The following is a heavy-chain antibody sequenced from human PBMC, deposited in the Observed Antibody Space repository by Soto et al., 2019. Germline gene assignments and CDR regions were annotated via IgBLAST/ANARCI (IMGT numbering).Heavy chain of an antibody. Sequence: GGSLRLSCAAFGFTFDDYAMHWVRQATGRGLECVSRISWDSGTIDYADSVKGRFTVSRDNANNSLYLQLNSLRAEDTALYYGAKEHSDGCHYFDYWGQGTLVLGSS. J-gene: IGHJ4*02. CDR3: AKEHSDGCHYFDY. CDR2: ISWDSGTI. CDR1: GFTFDDYA. V-gene: IGHV3-9*01. D-gene: IGHD6-19*01.